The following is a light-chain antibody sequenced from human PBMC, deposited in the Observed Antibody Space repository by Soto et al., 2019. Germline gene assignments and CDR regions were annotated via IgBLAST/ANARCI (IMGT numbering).Light chain of an antibody. CDR1: QRVSSN. J-gene: IGKJ1*01. CDR2: GAS. Sequence: EIVMTQSPATLSVSPGERATLSCRASQRVSSNLAWYQQKHGQAPRLLIYGASTRANGIPARFSGSGSGTEFTLTLSSLQSEEFAVYYCQQYNNWLTFGQGTKVEIK. V-gene: IGKV3-15*01. CDR3: QQYNNWLT.